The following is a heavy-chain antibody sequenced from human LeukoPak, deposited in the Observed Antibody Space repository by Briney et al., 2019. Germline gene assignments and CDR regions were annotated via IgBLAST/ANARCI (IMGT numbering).Heavy chain of an antibody. Sequence: GRSLRLSCAASGFSFSSYAMHWVRQAPGKGLEWVSLISYDGSNKYYADSVKGGFTISRDNSKSTLYMQMNSLRAEDTAVYYCARDRGAAAGTGYFDCWGQGTLVTVSS. CDR1: GFSFSSYA. D-gene: IGHD6-13*01. V-gene: IGHV3-30-3*01. J-gene: IGHJ4*02. CDR2: ISYDGSNK. CDR3: ARDRGAAAGTGYFDC.